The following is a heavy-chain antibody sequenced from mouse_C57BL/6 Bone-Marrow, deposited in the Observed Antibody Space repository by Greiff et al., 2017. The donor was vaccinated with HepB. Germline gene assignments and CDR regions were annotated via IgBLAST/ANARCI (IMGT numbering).Heavy chain of an antibody. CDR1: GYTFTSYW. J-gene: IGHJ3*01. Sequence: QVQLQQPGAELVMPGASVKLSCKASGYTFTSYWMHWVKQRPGQGLEWIGEIDPSDSYTNYNQKFKGKSTLTVDKSSSTAYMQLSSLTSEDSAVYYCARDYDYDEGFAYWGQGNVVTVSA. CDR2: IDPSDSYT. CDR3: ARDYDYDEGFAY. V-gene: IGHV1-69*01. D-gene: IGHD2-4*01.